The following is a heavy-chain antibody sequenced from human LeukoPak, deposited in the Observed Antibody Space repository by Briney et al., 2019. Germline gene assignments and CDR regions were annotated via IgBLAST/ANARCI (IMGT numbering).Heavy chain of an antibody. J-gene: IGHJ4*02. CDR2: IHHSGST. CDR1: GGSISSSSNW. Sequence: TSETLSLTCAVSGGSISSSSNWWSWVRQPPGKGLEWIGEIHHSGSTNYSPSLKSRVTISVDKPKNQFSLKLTSVTAAVTAVYYCARGLVDTGRSRFDYWGQGTLVTVSS. CDR3: ARGLVDTGRSRFDY. D-gene: IGHD5-12*01. V-gene: IGHV4-4*02.